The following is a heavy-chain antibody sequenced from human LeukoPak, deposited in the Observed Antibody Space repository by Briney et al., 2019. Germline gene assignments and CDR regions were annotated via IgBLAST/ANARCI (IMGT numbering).Heavy chain of an antibody. Sequence: SVKVSCKASGGTFSSYAISWVRQAPGQRLEWMGGIIPIFGTANYAQKFQGRVTITTDESTSTAYMELSSLRSEDTAVYYCARVRSTGGIAANYYYMDVWGKGTTVTVSS. CDR2: IIPIFGTA. V-gene: IGHV1-69*05. J-gene: IGHJ6*03. CDR3: ARVRSTGGIAANYYYMDV. D-gene: IGHD6-25*01. CDR1: GGTFSSYA.